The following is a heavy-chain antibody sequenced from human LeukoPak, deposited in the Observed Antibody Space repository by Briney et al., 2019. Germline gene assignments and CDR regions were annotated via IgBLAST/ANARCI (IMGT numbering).Heavy chain of an antibody. D-gene: IGHD1-20*01. J-gene: IGHJ3*02. V-gene: IGHV1-2*02. CDR1: GYTLSGYF. CDR3: ANRYNWNDFQSNTVDM. CDR2: INPNTGGT. Sequence: GASVKVSCKASGYTLSGYFFHWVRQAPGQGLEWMGWINPNTGGTKYAQRFQGRVTMTRYTSISAAYMELSRLRSDDTAVYYCANRYNWNDFQSNTVDMWRRETMLTVSS.